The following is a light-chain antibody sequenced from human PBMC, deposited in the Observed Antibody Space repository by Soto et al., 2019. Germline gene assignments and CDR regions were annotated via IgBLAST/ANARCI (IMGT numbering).Light chain of an antibody. CDR1: QSISSN. CDR2: GAS. CDR3: QQYKNWPYT. J-gene: IGKJ2*01. V-gene: IGKV3-15*01. Sequence: EIVMTQSPVTLSVPPGERATLSCRAGQSISSNLAWYRQKPGQAPRLLIYGASTRATGVPARFSGSGSGTEFTLTISSLQSEDFAVYYCQQYKNWPYTFGQGTKLEIK.